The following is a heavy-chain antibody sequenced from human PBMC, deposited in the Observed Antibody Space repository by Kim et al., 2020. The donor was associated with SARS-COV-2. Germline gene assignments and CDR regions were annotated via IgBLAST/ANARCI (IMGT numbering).Heavy chain of an antibody. V-gene: IGHV1-69*13. Sequence: SVKVSCKASGGTFSSYAISWVRQAPGQGLEWMGGIIPIFGTANYAQKFQGRVTITADESTSTAYMELSSLRSEDTAVYYCARGESIAAAGIQHYWGQGTLVTVSS. CDR1: GGTFSSYA. CDR2: IIPIFGTA. D-gene: IGHD6-13*01. J-gene: IGHJ4*02. CDR3: ARGESIAAAGIQHY.